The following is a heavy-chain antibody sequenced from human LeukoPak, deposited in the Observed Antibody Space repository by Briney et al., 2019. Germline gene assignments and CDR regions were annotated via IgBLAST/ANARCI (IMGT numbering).Heavy chain of an antibody. CDR1: DGSFSGYY. V-gene: IGHV4-34*01. J-gene: IGHJ5*02. CDR3: ARHVFRGYSSGWYSSGLNWFDL. CDR2: INHSGST. D-gene: IGHD6-19*01. Sequence: SETLSLTCAVYDGSFSGYYWNWIRQAPGKGLEWIGEINHSGSTNYNPSLKSRVTISVDTSKNQFSLKLSSVTAADTAVYYCARHVFRGYSSGWYSSGLNWFDLWGQGTLVTVSS.